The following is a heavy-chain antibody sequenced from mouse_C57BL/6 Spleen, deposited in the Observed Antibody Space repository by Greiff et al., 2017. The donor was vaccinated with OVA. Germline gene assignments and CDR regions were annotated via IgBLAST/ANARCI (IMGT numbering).Heavy chain of an antibody. J-gene: IGHJ3*01. CDR1: GFTFSSYA. Sequence: EVKLQESGEGLVKPGGSLKLSCAASGFTFSSYAMSWVRQTPEKRLEWVAYISSGGDYIYYADTVKGRFTISRDNARNTLYLQMSSLKSEDTAMYYCTRDENYYGSSPAWFAYWGQGTLVTVSA. CDR2: ISSGGDYI. CDR3: TRDENYYGSSPAWFAY. D-gene: IGHD1-1*01. V-gene: IGHV5-9-1*02.